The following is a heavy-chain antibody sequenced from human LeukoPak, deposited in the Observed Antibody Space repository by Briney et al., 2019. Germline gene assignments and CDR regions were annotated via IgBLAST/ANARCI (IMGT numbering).Heavy chain of an antibody. Sequence: ASVKVSCKASGYTFTSYDINWVRQATGQGLEWMGWMNPNSGNTGYAQKFQGRVTMTRNTSISTAYMELSSLRSEDTAVYYCARVRVDLMKRWFDPWGQGTLVTVSS. J-gene: IGHJ5*02. CDR2: MNPNSGNT. V-gene: IGHV1-8*01. CDR3: ARVRVDLMKRWFDP. CDR1: GYTFTSYD.